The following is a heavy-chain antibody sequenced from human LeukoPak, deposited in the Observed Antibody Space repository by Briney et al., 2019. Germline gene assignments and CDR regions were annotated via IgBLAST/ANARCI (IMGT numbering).Heavy chain of an antibody. CDR2: IYTSGST. CDR3: ARDMDLRRGSGSYYNV. D-gene: IGHD3-10*01. J-gene: IGHJ4*02. CDR1: GGSISSGIYY. V-gene: IGHV4-61*02. Sequence: SQTLSLTCTVSGGSISSGIYYWSWIRQPAGKGLEWIGRIYTSGSTNYNPSLKSRVTISVDTSKNQFSLKLSSVTAADTAVYYCARDMDLRRGSGSYYNVWGQGTLVTVSS.